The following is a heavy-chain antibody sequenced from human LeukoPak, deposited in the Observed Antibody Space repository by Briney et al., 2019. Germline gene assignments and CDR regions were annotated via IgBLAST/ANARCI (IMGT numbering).Heavy chain of an antibody. J-gene: IGHJ4*02. V-gene: IGHV4-39*01. CDR2: IYYSGST. D-gene: IGHD6-13*01. CDR3: ARQPGIATY. Sequence: SETLSLTCTVSGGSIGSSSYYWGWIRQPPGKGLEWIGSIYYSGSTYYNPSLKSRVTISVDTSKNQFSLKLSSVTAADTAVYYCARQPGIATYWGQGTLVTVSS. CDR1: GGSIGSSSYY.